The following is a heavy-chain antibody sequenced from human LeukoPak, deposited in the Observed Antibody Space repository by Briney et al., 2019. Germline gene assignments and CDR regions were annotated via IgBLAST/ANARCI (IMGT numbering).Heavy chain of an antibody. J-gene: IGHJ4*02. CDR3: ARYWGRAFDY. D-gene: IGHD7-27*01. V-gene: IGHV4-39*01. CDR2: IYYSGST. CDR1: GGSISSSSYY. Sequence: SETLSLTCTVSGGSISSSSYYWGWLRQPPGKGLEWIGSIYYSGSTYYNPSLKSRVTISVDTSKNQFSLKLSSVTAADTAVYYCARYWGRAFDYWGQGTLVTVSS.